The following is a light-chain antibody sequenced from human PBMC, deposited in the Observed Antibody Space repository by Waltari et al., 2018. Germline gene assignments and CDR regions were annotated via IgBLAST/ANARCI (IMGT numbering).Light chain of an antibody. Sequence: QSALTQPASVSGSPGQSITISCPGTRSDVGGYNYVSWYQQHPGKAPKLIIYDVSNRPSGVSYRFSGSKSGNTASLTISGLQAEDEADYYCSSYTSTTTLAVFGTGTKVTVL. CDR3: SSYTSTTTLAV. J-gene: IGLJ1*01. CDR2: DVS. V-gene: IGLV2-14*03. CDR1: RSDVGGYNY.